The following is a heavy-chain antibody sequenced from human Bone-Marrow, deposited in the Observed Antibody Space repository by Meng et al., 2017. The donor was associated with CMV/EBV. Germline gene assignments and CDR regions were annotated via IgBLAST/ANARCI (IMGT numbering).Heavy chain of an antibody. D-gene: IGHD4-17*01. Sequence: GESLKISCAASGFTFSPYWMSWVRQAPGKGLEWVAKIKQDGSEEYYVDSVKGRFTISRDNAKNSLYLQMNSLRAEDTAVYYCAKEDGRLAYFDYWGQGTLVTVSS. CDR2: IKQDGSEE. V-gene: IGHV3-7*01. CDR3: AKEDGRLAYFDY. CDR1: GFTFSPYW. J-gene: IGHJ4*02.